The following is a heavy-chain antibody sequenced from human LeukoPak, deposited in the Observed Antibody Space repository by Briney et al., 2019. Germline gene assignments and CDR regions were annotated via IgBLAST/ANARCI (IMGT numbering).Heavy chain of an antibody. V-gene: IGHV3-7*03. CDR2: IKQDGSEK. CDR3: ARGRGLEY. Sequence: GGSLRLSCAASGFTFSSYAMHWVRQAPGKGLEWVANIKQDGSEKDYVDSVKGRFTISRDNAKNSLYLQMNSLRVEDTAVYYCARGRGLEYWGQGTLVTVSS. J-gene: IGHJ4*02. CDR1: GFTFSSYA. D-gene: IGHD3-10*01.